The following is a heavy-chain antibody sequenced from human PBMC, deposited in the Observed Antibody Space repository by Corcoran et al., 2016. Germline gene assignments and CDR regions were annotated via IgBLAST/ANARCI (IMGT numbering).Heavy chain of an antibody. D-gene: IGHD1-1*01. CDR2: IIPIFGTA. CDR3: ARVPARTDRGIMDV. CDR1: GGTFNSYA. J-gene: IGHJ6*02. Sequence: QVQLVQSGAEVKKPGSSVKVSCKTSGGTFNSYAINWVRQAPGQGLEWMGGIIPIFGTANYAQKFQGRVPITADESKRTAYLELSSLRSEDTAVYYCARVPARTDRGIMDVWGQGTTVTVSS. V-gene: IGHV1-69*01.